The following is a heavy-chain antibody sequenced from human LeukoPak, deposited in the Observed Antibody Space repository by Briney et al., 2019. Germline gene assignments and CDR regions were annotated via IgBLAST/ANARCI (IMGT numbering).Heavy chain of an antibody. CDR2: INHSGST. CDR1: GGSFSGYY. CDR3: ARQGRGTGSPGRRYYFDY. J-gene: IGHJ4*02. Sequence: SETLSLTCAVYGGSFSGYYWSWIRQPPGKGLEWIGEINHSGSTNYNPSLKSRVTISVDTSKNQFSLKLSSVTAADTAVYYCARQGRGTGSPGRRYYFDYWGQGTLVTVSS. D-gene: IGHD3/OR15-3a*01. V-gene: IGHV4-34*01.